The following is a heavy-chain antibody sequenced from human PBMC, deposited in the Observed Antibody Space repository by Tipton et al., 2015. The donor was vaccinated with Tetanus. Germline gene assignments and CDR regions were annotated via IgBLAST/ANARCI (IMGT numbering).Heavy chain of an antibody. CDR1: GGSINNYY. Sequence: LRLSCTVSGGSINNYYWSWIRQPPGKGLEWIGYISYSGSTNSNPSLKSRVTISVDASKNQFSLKLRSVTAADTAVYYCARYHCTGTTCQHLDHWGQGTLVTVSS. V-gene: IGHV4-59*01. J-gene: IGHJ4*01. D-gene: IGHD2-8*02. CDR2: ISYSGST. CDR3: ARYHCTGTTCQHLDH.